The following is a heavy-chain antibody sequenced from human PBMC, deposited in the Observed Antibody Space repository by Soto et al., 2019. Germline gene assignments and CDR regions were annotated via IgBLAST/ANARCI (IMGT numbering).Heavy chain of an antibody. CDR1: GFTFSCYA. Sequence: GGSLRLSCAASGFTFSCYAMNWVRQSPGKGLEWVSSISSASGSTYYADSMKGRCTISRDNSRNTLYLQMNSLRADDTAVYYCAKGKRSSGYYYFEYWGQGTLVTVSS. D-gene: IGHD3-22*01. CDR2: ISSASGST. CDR3: AKGKRSSGYYYFEY. V-gene: IGHV3-23*01. J-gene: IGHJ4*02.